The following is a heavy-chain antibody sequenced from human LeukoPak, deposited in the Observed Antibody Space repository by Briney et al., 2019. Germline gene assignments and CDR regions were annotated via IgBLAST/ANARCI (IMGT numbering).Heavy chain of an antibody. CDR2: IGPNGGDA. D-gene: IGHD2-2*01. Sequence: GGSLRLSCSASGFTFSNYAINWFRQAPGKGLEYVSVIGPNGGDAYYADSVKGRFTISRDNSKNTLYLQMSSLRAEDTAVYYCAKGRPTTLGYCGRSICADWYFDLWGRGTLLSVSS. CDR1: GFTFSNYA. J-gene: IGHJ2*01. CDR3: AKGRPTTLGYCGRSICADWYFDL. V-gene: IGHV3-64D*06.